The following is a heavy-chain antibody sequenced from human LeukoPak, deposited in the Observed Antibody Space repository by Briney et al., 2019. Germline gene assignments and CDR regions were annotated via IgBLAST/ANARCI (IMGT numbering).Heavy chain of an antibody. J-gene: IGHJ4*02. CDR2: IKQDGSEK. V-gene: IGHV3-7*01. CDR3: ARALRVLWFGELLYPSGY. Sequence: GSLRLSCAASGFTSSSYWMSWVRQAPGKGLEWVANIKQDGSEKYYVDSVKGRFTISRDNAKNSLYLQMNSLRAEDTAVYYCARALRVLWFGELLYPSGYWGQGTLVTVSS. D-gene: IGHD3-10*01. CDR1: GFTSSSYW.